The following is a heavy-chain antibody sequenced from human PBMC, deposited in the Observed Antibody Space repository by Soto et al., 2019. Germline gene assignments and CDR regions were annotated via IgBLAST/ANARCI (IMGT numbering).Heavy chain of an antibody. J-gene: IGHJ5*02. D-gene: IGHD3-3*01. CDR1: GFTFSSYA. V-gene: IGHV3-23*01. CDR3: AKGPAYTDFWSGYYQSS. Sequence: PGGSLRLSCAASGFTFSSYAMSWVRQAPGKGLEWVSAISGSGGSTYYADSVKGRFTISRDNSKNTLYLQMNSLRAEDTAVYYCAKGPAYTDFWSGYYQSSWGQGTLVTVSS. CDR2: ISGSGGST.